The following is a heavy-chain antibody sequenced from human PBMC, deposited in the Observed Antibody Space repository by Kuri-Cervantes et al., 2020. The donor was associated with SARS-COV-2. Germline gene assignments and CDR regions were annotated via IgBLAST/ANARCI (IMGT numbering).Heavy chain of an antibody. Sequence: LRLSCAAYGGSFSGYYWSWIRQHPGKGLEWLGYIYESGWTYYSPSLKGRVTISADTSKNQFSLKLQSVTAADTAIYYCVSLYFLATDDTEADYWGRGTLVTVSS. D-gene: IGHD3-3*01. CDR2: IYESGWT. CDR3: VSLYFLATDDTEADY. V-gene: IGHV4-34*09. CDR1: GGSFSGYY. J-gene: IGHJ4*02.